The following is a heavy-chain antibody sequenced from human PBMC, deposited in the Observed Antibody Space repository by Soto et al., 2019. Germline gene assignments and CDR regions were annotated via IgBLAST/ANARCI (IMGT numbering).Heavy chain of an antibody. V-gene: IGHV1-8*01. D-gene: IGHD4-17*01. CDR1: GYTFTSYD. Sequence: ASVKVSCKASGYTFTSYDINWVRQATGQGLEWMGWMNPNSGNTGYAQKFQGRVTMTRNTSISTAYMELSSLRSEDTAVYYCARGDDYGDYDRSDPFAIPGQGTMVTVSS. CDR3: ARGDDYGDYDRSDPFAI. CDR2: MNPNSGNT. J-gene: IGHJ3*02.